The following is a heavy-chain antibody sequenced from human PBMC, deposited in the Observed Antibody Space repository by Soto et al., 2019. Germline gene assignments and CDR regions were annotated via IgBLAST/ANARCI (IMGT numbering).Heavy chain of an antibody. D-gene: IGHD1-7*01. CDR2: ISGSGGST. V-gene: IGHV3-23*01. CDR1: GFTFSSYA. J-gene: IGHJ4*02. Sequence: GVLRLSCAASGFTFSSYAMSWVRQAPGKGLEWVSAISGSGGSTYYADSVKGRFTISRDNSKNTLYLQMNSLRAEDTAVYYCAKDLYNWNYEGFDYWGQGTLVTVSS. CDR3: AKDLYNWNYEGFDY.